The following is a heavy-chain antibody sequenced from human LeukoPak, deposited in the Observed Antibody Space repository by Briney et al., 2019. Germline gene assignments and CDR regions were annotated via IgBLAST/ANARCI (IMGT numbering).Heavy chain of an antibody. CDR2: INHSGST. CDR3: ARETSDSLERFYFDF. V-gene: IGHV4-34*01. D-gene: IGHD3-22*01. CDR1: GGSFSGYY. Sequence: PSETLSLTCAVYGGSFSGYYWSWIRQPPGKGLEWIGEINHSGSTNYNPSLKSRATMSLDTSKNQFSLKLSSVTAADTAVYFCARETSDSLERFYFDFWGQGSLVTVSS. J-gene: IGHJ4*02.